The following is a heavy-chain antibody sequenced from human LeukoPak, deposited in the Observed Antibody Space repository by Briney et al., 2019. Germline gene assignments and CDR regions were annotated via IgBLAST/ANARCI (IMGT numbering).Heavy chain of an antibody. CDR2: VHLNDRGT. J-gene: IGHJ3*01. Sequence: GASVKVSCTASGHIFTVDSIHWVRQAPGQGLEWLGWVHLNDRGTYRAQKFEGRVTMTKGSSISTASMELSGLTSDDTAVYYCATAQRCSGGTCYAWTDAFHVWGQGTMVIVSS. CDR1: GHIFTVDS. D-gene: IGHD2-15*01. V-gene: IGHV1-2*02. CDR3: ATAQRCSGGTCYAWTDAFHV.